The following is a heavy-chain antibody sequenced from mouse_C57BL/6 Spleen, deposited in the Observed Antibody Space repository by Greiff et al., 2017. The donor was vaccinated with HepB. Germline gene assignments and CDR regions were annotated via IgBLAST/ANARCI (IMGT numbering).Heavy chain of an antibody. CDR2: INPSNGGT. D-gene: IGHD2-2*01. J-gene: IGHJ1*03. CDR1: GYTFTSYW. V-gene: IGHV1-53*01. Sequence: QVQLQQPGTELVKPGASVKLSCKASGYTFTSYWMHWVKQRPGQGLEWIGNINPSNGGTNYNEKFKSKATLTVDKSSSTAYMQLSSLTSEDSAVYDCAREGGIYYGYPWYFDVWGTGTTVTVSS. CDR3: AREGGIYYGYPWYFDV.